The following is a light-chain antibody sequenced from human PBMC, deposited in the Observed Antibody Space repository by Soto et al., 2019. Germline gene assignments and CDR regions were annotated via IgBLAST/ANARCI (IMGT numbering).Light chain of an antibody. CDR1: LSVSNY. V-gene: IGKV3-11*01. J-gene: IGKJ2*01. CDR3: QQDSSLPHT. Sequence: VVTQSPPTLSLSPGERATLSCRTSLSVSNYLAWYQQKPDQAPRHLIYDASNRASGIPARFTGSGSGTDFTLTISRLEPEEFVEYYSQQDSSLPHTFGQGTKVDIK. CDR2: DAS.